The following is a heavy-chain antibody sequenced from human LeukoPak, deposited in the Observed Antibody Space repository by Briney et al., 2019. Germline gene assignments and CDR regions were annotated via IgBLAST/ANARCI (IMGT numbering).Heavy chain of an antibody. CDR3: ARGGSAAAGTFWFDP. V-gene: IGHV1-8*01. CDR1: GYTFTSYD. CDR2: MNPNSGNT. Sequence: ASVKVSCKASGYTFTSYDINWVRQATGQGLEWMGWMNPNSGNTGYAQKFQGRVTMTRNTFISTAYMELSSLRSEDTAVYYCARGGSAAAGTFWFDPWGQGTLVTVSS. J-gene: IGHJ5*02. D-gene: IGHD6-13*01.